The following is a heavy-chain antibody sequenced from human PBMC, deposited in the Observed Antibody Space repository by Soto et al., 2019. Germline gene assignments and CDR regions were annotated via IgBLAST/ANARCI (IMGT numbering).Heavy chain of an antibody. Sequence: QVQLEESGGGVVQPGRSLRLSCAASGFTFSRHTMHWVRQAPGKGLEWVASISYDGSNKYYADSVKGRFTISRDNSKNTPSVQMDSLRAEDTAVYYCARDRLRLGELSLLGYFDYWGQGTLVTVSS. CDR1: GFTFSRHT. D-gene: IGHD3-16*02. J-gene: IGHJ4*02. V-gene: IGHV3-30*04. CDR2: ISYDGSNK. CDR3: ARDRLRLGELSLLGYFDY.